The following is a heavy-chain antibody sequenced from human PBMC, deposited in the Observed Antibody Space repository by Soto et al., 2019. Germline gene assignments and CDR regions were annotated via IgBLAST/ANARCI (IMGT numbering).Heavy chain of an antibody. V-gene: IGHV3-23*01. D-gene: IGHD3-22*01. J-gene: IGHJ4*02. CDR1: GFTFSSYA. Sequence: GGSLRLSCAASGFTFSSYAMSWVRQAPGKGLEWVSAISGSGGSTYYADSVKGRFTISRDNSKNTLYLQMNSLRAEDTAVYYCAKGGTYYYDSSGYPTPYYFDYWGQGTLVTVSS. CDR3: AKGGTYYYDSSGYPTPYYFDY. CDR2: ISGSGGST.